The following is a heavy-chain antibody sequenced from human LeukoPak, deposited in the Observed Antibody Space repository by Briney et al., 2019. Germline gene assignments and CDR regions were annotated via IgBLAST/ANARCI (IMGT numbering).Heavy chain of an antibody. D-gene: IGHD3-9*01. CDR3: AREWWGYDVLTGDNWFDP. CDR2: INTYNGDT. V-gene: IGHV1-18*01. CDR1: NYPFTTYG. Sequence: ASVKVSCKASNYPFTTYGINWVRQAPGQGLEWMGWINTYNGDTNYAQKFQGRVTMTTDTSTSTVYIELRSLTSDDTAAYYCAREWWGYDVLTGDNWFDPWGQGTLVTVSS. J-gene: IGHJ5*02.